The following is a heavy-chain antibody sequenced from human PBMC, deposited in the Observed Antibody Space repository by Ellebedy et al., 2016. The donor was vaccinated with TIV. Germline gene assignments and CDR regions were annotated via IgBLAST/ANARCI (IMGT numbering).Heavy chain of an antibody. Sequence: PGGSLRLSCAASGFTFSTYPMNWVRQAPGKGLEWISNIRDTGNPVSYADSVKGRFTVSRDNAKSSLYLQMNSLRDEDTAVYYCVRDHVWSFDYWGQGTLVTVSS. V-gene: IGHV3-48*02. CDR1: GFTFSTYP. D-gene: IGHD2-21*01. CDR3: VRDHVWSFDY. CDR2: IRDTGNPV. J-gene: IGHJ4*02.